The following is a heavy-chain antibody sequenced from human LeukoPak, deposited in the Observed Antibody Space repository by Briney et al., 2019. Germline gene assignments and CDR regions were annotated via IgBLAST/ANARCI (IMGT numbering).Heavy chain of an antibody. CDR1: GYTFTSYD. CDR3: ARDRADMGSFDP. D-gene: IGHD5/OR15-5a*01. CDR2: MNPNSGNT. V-gene: IGHV1-8*01. Sequence: GASVKVSCKASGYTFTSYDINWVRQATGQGLEWMGWMNPNSGNTGYAQKFQGRVTITADESTSTAYMELSSLRSEDTAVYYCARDRADMGSFDPWGQGTLVTVSS. J-gene: IGHJ5*02.